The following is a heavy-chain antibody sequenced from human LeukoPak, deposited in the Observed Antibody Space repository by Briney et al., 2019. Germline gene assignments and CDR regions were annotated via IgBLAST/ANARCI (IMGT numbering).Heavy chain of an antibody. V-gene: IGHV3-21*01. CDR2: ISSSSLYI. CDR3: ARKTTVTTFAYYYMDV. D-gene: IGHD4-11*01. Sequence: GGSLRLSCAASGFTLSTYSLNWVRQAPGKGLEWVSSISSSSLYIYYADSVKGRFTISRDNAKNSLFLQMNSLRAEDTAVYYCARKTTVTTFAYYYMDVWGKGTTVTVSS. J-gene: IGHJ6*03. CDR1: GFTLSTYS.